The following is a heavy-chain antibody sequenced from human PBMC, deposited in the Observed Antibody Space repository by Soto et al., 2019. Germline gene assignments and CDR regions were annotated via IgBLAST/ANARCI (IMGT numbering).Heavy chain of an antibody. Sequence: LSLTCTVSGGSISSYYWSWIRQPPGKGLEWIGYIYYSGSTNYNPSLKSRVTISVVTSKNQFSLKLSSVTAADTAVYYCAGCARGYSYAPFDPWGQGTLVTVSS. D-gene: IGHD5-18*01. CDR1: GGSISSYY. CDR2: IYYSGST. V-gene: IGHV4-59*01. CDR3: AGCARGYSYAPFDP. J-gene: IGHJ5*02.